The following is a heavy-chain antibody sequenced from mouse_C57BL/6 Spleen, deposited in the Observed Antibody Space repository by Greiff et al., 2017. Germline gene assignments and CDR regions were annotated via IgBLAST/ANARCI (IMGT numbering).Heavy chain of an antibody. V-gene: IGHV1-81*01. J-gene: IGHJ2*01. Sequence: VKLMESGAELARPGASVKLSCKASGYTFTSYGISWVKQRTGQGLEWIGEIYPRSGNTYYNEKFKGKATLTADKSSSTAYMELRSLTSEDSAVYFCARGYGSSYDFDYWGQGTTLTVSS. CDR1: GYTFTSYG. CDR3: ARGYGSSYDFDY. D-gene: IGHD1-1*01. CDR2: IYPRSGNT.